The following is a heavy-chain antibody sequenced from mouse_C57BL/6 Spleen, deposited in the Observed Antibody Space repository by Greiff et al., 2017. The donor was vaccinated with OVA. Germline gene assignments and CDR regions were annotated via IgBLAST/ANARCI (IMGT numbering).Heavy chain of an antibody. D-gene: IGHD1-1*01. CDR3: ARSITTVVARYFDV. J-gene: IGHJ1*03. CDR2: IYPSDSET. CDR1: GYTFTSYW. Sequence: QVQLQQPGAELVRPGSSVKLSCKASGYTFTSYWMDWVKQRPGQGLEWIGNIYPSDSETHYNQKFKDKATLTVDKSSSTAYMQLSSLTSEDSAVYYCARSITTVVARYFDVWGTGTTVTVSS. V-gene: IGHV1-61*01.